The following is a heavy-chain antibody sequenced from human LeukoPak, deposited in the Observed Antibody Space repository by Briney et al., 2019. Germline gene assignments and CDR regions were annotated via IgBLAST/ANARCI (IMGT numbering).Heavy chain of an antibody. V-gene: IGHV4-4*07. CDR2: IYTSGST. Sequence: PSETLSLTCTVSGGSISSYYWSWIRQPAGKGLEWIGRIYTSGSTNYNPYLKSRVTMSVDTSKHPFSLKLSSVTAADTAVYYCASGRIAALDYWGQGTLVTVSS. CDR1: GGSISSYY. D-gene: IGHD6-6*01. J-gene: IGHJ4*02. CDR3: ASGRIAALDY.